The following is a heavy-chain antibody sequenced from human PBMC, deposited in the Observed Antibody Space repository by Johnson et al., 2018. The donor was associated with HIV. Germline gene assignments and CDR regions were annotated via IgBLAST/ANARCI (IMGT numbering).Heavy chain of an antibody. Sequence: VQLVESGGGLVQPGGSLRLSCAASGFTFSSYWMSWVRQTPGKGLEGVANIKQDGSEKYYVDSVKGRFTISRDNAKNSLYLQMNSLRAEDTAMYYGARAALGGTHTFDIWGQGTMVIVSS. CDR1: GFTFSSYW. CDR2: IKQDGSEK. CDR3: ARAALGGTHTFDI. V-gene: IGHV3-7*02. D-gene: IGHD3-10*01. J-gene: IGHJ3*02.